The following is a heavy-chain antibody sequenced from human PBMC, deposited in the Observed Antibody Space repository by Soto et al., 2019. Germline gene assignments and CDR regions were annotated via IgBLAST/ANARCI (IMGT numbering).Heavy chain of an antibody. CDR1: GYTFTGYY. J-gene: IGHJ6*02. Sequence: ASVKVSCKASGYTFTGYYMHWVRQAPGQGLEWMGWINPNSGGTNYAQKFQGRVTMTRDTSISTAYMELSRLRSDDTAVYYCARERILTGYTHYFYYGMDVWGQGTTVTVSS. V-gene: IGHV1-2*02. D-gene: IGHD3-9*01. CDR3: ARERILTGYTHYFYYGMDV. CDR2: INPNSGGT.